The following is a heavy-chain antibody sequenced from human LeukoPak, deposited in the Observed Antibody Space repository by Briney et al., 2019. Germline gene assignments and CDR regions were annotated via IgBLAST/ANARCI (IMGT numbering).Heavy chain of an antibody. CDR2: IYWNNDN. J-gene: IGHJ4*02. Sequence: SGPTLAKPTQTLTLTCSFSGFSLTTSGVGVGWIRQSPGKALEWLALIYWNNDNRYSPSLKTRLTITKDTSKNQVVLTMTEMDPVDTATYYCAHYGDYRFMYYFDYWGQGTLVTVSS. D-gene: IGHD4-17*01. V-gene: IGHV2-5*01. CDR1: GFSLTTSGVG. CDR3: AHYGDYRFMYYFDY.